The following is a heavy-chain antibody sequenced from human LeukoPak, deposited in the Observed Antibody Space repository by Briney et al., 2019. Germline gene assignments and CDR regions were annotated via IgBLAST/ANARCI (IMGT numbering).Heavy chain of an antibody. Sequence: GEPLKISCKGSGYTFTSYWIVWVRQMPGKGLEWMGIIYPGDSDTRYNPSFQGQVTISADKSISSAYLQWNSLKASDTAMYYCARLRDNWEDYWGQGTLVTVSS. J-gene: IGHJ4*02. CDR2: IYPGDSDT. CDR1: GYTFTSYW. D-gene: IGHD1-20*01. CDR3: ARLRDNWEDY. V-gene: IGHV5-51*01.